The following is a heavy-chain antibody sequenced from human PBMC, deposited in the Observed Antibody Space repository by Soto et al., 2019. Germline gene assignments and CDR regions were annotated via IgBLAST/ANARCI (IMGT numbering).Heavy chain of an antibody. D-gene: IGHD3-3*01. CDR2: INWNGGST. Sequence: GGSLRLSCAASGFTFDDYGMSWVRQAPGKRLEWVSGINWNGGSTGYADSVKGRFTISRDNAKNSLYLQMNSLRAEDTALYYCARNAPTYYDFWSGYRLMGSWFDPWGQGILVTVSS. J-gene: IGHJ5*02. CDR3: ARNAPTYYDFWSGYRLMGSWFDP. CDR1: GFTFDDYG. V-gene: IGHV3-20*04.